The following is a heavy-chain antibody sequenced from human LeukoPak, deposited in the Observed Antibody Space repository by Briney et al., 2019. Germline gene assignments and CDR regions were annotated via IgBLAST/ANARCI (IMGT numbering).Heavy chain of an antibody. V-gene: IGHV3-33*06. CDR3: AKDLYSGSYTSDY. CDR2: IWYDGSNK. J-gene: IGHJ4*02. D-gene: IGHD1-26*01. CDR1: GFTFSSDG. Sequence: GGSLRLSCAASGFTFSSDGMHWVRQAAGKGLEGVGVIWYDGSNKYYADSVKGRFTISRDNSKNTLYLQMNSLRAEDTAVYYCAKDLYSGSYTSDYWGQGTLVTVSS.